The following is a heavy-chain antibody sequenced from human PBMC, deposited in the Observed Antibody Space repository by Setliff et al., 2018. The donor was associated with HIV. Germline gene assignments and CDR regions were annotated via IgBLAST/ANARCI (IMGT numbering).Heavy chain of an antibody. CDR2: INPSGGTT. Sequence: ASVKVSCKASGYSFSPSFIHWVRQAPGQGLEWMGIINPSGGTTRYAQKFQGRVTMTSDTSTSTVYIELSSLMSEDTAMYYCARDRVASYFGIMTEGLFDDWGQGTLVTVSS. CDR1: GYSFSPSF. CDR3: ARDRVASYFGIMTEGLFDD. D-gene: IGHD3-9*01. V-gene: IGHV1-46*01. J-gene: IGHJ4*02.